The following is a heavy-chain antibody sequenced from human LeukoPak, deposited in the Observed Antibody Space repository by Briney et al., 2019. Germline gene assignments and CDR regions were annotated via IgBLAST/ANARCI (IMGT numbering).Heavy chain of an antibody. Sequence: PSETLSLTCIVSGGSISSYYWSWIRQPPGKGLEWIGYIYYSGSTNYNPSLKSRVTISVDTSKNQFSLKLSSVTAADTAVYYCARLYSSGYYYYYGMDVWGQGTTVTVSS. D-gene: IGHD6-19*01. V-gene: IGHV4-59*01. CDR3: ARLYSSGYYYYYGMDV. CDR2: IYYSGST. CDR1: GGSISSYY. J-gene: IGHJ6*02.